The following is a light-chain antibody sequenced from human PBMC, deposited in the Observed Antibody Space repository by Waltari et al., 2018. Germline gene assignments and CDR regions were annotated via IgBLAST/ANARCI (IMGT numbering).Light chain of an antibody. CDR2: EVR. V-gene: IGLV2-14*01. CDR1: SRDVGGYNY. J-gene: IGLJ2*01. CDR3: SSYTSSGTLL. Sequence: SALTQPAPVPGSPGQSTTSPASGISRDVGGYNYVSWYQPHPGKAPKLMLYEVRHRPAAGPHRYAASKSATTASLTIPGLQAEDEADYYCSSYTSSGTLLYGGRTQLTV.